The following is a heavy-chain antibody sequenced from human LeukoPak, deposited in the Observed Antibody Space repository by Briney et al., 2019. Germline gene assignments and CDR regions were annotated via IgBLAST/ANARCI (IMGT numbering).Heavy chain of an antibody. CDR1: GFTFSSYE. CDR2: ISSSGSAI. J-gene: IGHJ4*02. V-gene: IGHV3-48*03. CDR3: ARDYNFDY. Sequence: PGGSLRLSCAASGFTFSSYEMTWVRQAPGKGLEWISYISSSGSAIYHADSVKGRFTISRDNAKNPLYLQMNSLRAEDTAVYYCARDYNFDYWGQGTLVTVSS.